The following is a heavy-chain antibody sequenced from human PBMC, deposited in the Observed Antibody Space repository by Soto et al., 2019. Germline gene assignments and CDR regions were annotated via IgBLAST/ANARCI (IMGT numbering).Heavy chain of an antibody. CDR1: GGSISSSSYY. V-gene: IGHV4-39*07. J-gene: IGHJ4*02. D-gene: IGHD3-10*01. Sequence: PSETLSLTCTVSGGSISSSSYYWGWIRQPPGEGLEWIGNIYHTGSAYYNPSLKSRLTMSADMSNNQFSLKLYSVTAADTAVYYCARSVLLWFGEYDYWGQGTLVTVSS. CDR3: ARSVLLWFGEYDY. CDR2: IYHTGSA.